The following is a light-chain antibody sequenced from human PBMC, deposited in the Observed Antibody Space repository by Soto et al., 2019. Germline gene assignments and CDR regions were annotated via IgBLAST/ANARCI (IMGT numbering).Light chain of an antibody. CDR1: SSNIGAGYD. Sequence: QSVLTQPPSVSWAPGQRVTISCTVSSSNIGAGYDVHWYQQLPGTAPKLLIYGNSNRPSGVPDRFSGSKSGTSASLAITGLQAEDEADYYCQSYDSSLSVVFGGGTKVTVL. CDR3: QSYDSSLSVV. CDR2: GNS. J-gene: IGLJ2*01. V-gene: IGLV1-40*01.